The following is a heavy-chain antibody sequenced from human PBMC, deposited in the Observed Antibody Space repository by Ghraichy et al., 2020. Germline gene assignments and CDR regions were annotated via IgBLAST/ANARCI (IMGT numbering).Heavy chain of an antibody. V-gene: IGHV4-39*01. D-gene: IGHD3-3*01. J-gene: IGHJ4*02. CDR2: IYYSGST. CDR3: ARHPRGRSERFFEWLPHPNFDY. Sequence: SETLTLTCTVSGGSISSSSYYWGWIRQPPGKGLEWIGSIYYSGSTYYNPSLKSRVTISVDTSKNQFSLKLSSVTATDTAVYYCARHPRGRSERFFEWLPHPNFDYWGPGTLVTVSS. CDR1: GGSISSSSYY.